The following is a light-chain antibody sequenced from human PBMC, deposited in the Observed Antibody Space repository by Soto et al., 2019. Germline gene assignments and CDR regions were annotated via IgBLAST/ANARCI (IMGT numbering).Light chain of an antibody. CDR1: QGISNF. CDR2: AAS. Sequence: DIQLTQSPSFLSASVGDRVTITCRARQGISNFIAWYQQKPGKAPKLLIYAASTLQSGVPSRFSGSGSGTEFTLTISSLQPEDFATYYCQQLNSYLFTFGPGTKVDIK. CDR3: QQLNSYLFT. J-gene: IGKJ3*01. V-gene: IGKV1-9*01.